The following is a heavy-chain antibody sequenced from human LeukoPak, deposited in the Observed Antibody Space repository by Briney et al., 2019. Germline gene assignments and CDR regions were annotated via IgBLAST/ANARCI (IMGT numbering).Heavy chain of an antibody. V-gene: IGHV3-74*01. CDR2: INGDGSST. D-gene: IGHD6-13*01. CDR3: ATDSSSSSWYWSFDL. CDR1: GFTFSSYW. J-gene: IGHJ2*01. Sequence: AGGSLRLSCAASGFTFSSYWMHWVRQAPGKGLVWVSRINGDGSSTYDADFVKGRFTISRDNAKNTVYLQMNSLRAEDTAVYYCATDSSSSSWYWSFDLWGRGALVTVSS.